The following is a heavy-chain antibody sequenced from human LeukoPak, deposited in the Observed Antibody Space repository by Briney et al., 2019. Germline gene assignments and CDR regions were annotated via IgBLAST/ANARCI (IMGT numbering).Heavy chain of an antibody. V-gene: IGHV4-30-4*08. CDR3: AREVTIFGVVAHYMDV. CDR1: GGSISSGDYY. Sequence: SQTLSLTCTVSGGSISSGDYYWSWIRQPPGKGLEWIGYIYYSGSTYYNPSLKSRVTISVDTSKNQFSLKLSSVTAADTAVYCCAREVTIFGVVAHYMDVWGKGTTVTVSS. CDR2: IYYSGST. J-gene: IGHJ6*03. D-gene: IGHD3-3*01.